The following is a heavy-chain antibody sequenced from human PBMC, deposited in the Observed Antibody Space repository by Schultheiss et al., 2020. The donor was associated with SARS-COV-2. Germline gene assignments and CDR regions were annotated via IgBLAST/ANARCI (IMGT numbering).Heavy chain of an antibody. J-gene: IGHJ6*03. CDR3: AKGPYCSSTSCHYYYYMDV. Sequence: GGSLRLSCAASGFTFSSYAMHWVRQAPGKGLEWVAVISYDGSNKYYADSVKGRFTISRDNSKNTLYLQMNSLRAEDTAVYYCAKGPYCSSTSCHYYYYMDVWGKGTTVTVSS. V-gene: IGHV3-30*01. CDR1: GFTFSSYA. CDR2: ISYDGSNK. D-gene: IGHD2-2*01.